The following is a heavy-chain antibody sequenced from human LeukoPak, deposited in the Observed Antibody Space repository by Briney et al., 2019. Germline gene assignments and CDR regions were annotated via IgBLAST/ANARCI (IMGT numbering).Heavy chain of an antibody. V-gene: IGHV3-30*02. CDR3: AKDPDCSSTSCYEGTGYSSRGIFDY. CDR1: GFTFSSYG. Sequence: PGGSLRLSCAASGFTFSSYGMHWVRQAPGKGLEWVAFIRYDGSNKYYADSVKGRFTISRDNSKNTLYLQMNSLRAEDTAVYYCAKDPDCSSTSCYEGTGYSSRGIFDYWGQGTLVTVSS. J-gene: IGHJ4*02. D-gene: IGHD2-2*01. CDR2: IRYDGSNK.